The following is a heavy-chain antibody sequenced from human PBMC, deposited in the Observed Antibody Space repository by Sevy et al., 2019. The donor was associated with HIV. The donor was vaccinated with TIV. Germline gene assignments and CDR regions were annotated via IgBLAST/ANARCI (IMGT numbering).Heavy chain of an antibody. Sequence: GGSLRLSCAASGFTFRTYSMNWVRQAPGKGLEWLASISDDSRYIYYSDSVKGRFTISRANAKNLLFLQMNNLSVEDTAIYSCARDFTIFGVVSGFDYWGQGNLVTVSS. CDR3: ARDFTIFGVVSGFDY. CDR2: ISDDSRYI. D-gene: IGHD3-3*01. CDR1: GFTFRTYS. V-gene: IGHV3-21*04. J-gene: IGHJ4*02.